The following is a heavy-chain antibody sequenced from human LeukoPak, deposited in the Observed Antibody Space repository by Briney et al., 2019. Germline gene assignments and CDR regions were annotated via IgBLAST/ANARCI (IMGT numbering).Heavy chain of an antibody. J-gene: IGHJ6*03. D-gene: IGHD3-22*01. V-gene: IGHV4-59*01. CDR2: IYYSGST. CDR1: GGFISSYY. CDR3: ARAYYDSSNGFYYYYMDV. Sequence: PSETLSLTCTVSGGFISSYYWSWIRQPPGKGLEWIGYIYYSGSTNYNPSLKSRVTISVDTSKNYFSLKLSSVTAADPAVYYCARAYYDSSNGFYYYYMDVWGEGTTVTVSS.